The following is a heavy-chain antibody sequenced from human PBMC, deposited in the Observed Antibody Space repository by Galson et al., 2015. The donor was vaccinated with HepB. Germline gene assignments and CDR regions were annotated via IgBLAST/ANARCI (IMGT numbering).Heavy chain of an antibody. CDR3: ARQGDIVVVPAATSWDYYYYYMDV. J-gene: IGHJ6*03. D-gene: IGHD2-2*01. V-gene: IGHV3-33*01. Sequence: SLRLSCAASGFTFSSYGMHWVRQAPGKGLEWVAVIWYDGSNKYYADSVKGRFTISRDNSKNTLYLQMNSLRAEDTAVYYCARQGDIVVVPAATSWDYYYYYMDVWGKGTTVTVSS. CDR2: IWYDGSNK. CDR1: GFTFSSYG.